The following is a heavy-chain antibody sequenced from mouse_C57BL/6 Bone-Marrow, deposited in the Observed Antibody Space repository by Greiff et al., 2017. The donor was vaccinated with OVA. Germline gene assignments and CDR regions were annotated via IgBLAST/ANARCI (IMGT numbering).Heavy chain of an antibody. CDR1: GFTFSSYA. Sequence: EVQGVESGGGLVKPGGSLKLSCAASGFTFSSYAMSWVRQTPEKRLEWVATISDGGSYTYYPDNVKGRFTISRDNAKNNLYLQMSHLKSEDTAMYYCARDGPDYGSSLDYWGQGTTLTVSS. CDR2: ISDGGSYT. CDR3: ARDGPDYGSSLDY. D-gene: IGHD1-1*01. V-gene: IGHV5-4*01. J-gene: IGHJ2*01.